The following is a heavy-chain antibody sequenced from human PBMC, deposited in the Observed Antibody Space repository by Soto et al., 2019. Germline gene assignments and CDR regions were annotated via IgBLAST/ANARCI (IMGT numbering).Heavy chain of an antibody. J-gene: IGHJ3*02. V-gene: IGHV1-8*01. Sequence: TKQGLEWMGWMNPNSGNTGYAQKFQGRVTMTRNTSISTAYMELSSLRSEDTAVYYCARPRAEVPDAYDAFDIWGQGTMVIV. CDR2: MNPNSGNT. D-gene: IGHD2-2*01. CDR3: ARPRAEVPDAYDAFDI.